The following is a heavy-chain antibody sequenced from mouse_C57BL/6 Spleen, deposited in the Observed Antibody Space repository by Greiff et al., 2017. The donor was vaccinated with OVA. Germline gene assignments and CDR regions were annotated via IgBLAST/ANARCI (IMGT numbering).Heavy chain of an antibody. V-gene: IGHV2-2*01. D-gene: IGHD2-5*01. CDR1: GFSLTSYG. CDR2: IWSGGST. J-gene: IGHJ4*01. CDR3: ARKEKYSNYLEYYAMDY. Sequence: VHLVESGPGLVQPSQSLSITCTVSGFSLTSYGVHWVRQSPGKGLEWLGVIWSGGSTDYNAAFISILSISKDNSKSQVFFKMNSLQADDTTIYYCARKEKYSNYLEYYAMDYWGQGTSVTVSS.